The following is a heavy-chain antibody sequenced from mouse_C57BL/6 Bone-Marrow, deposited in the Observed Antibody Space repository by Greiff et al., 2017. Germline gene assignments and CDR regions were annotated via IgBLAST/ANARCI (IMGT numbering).Heavy chain of an antibody. V-gene: IGHV1-50*01. Sequence: VQLQQPGAELVKPGASVKLSCTASGYTFTSYWMQWVKQRPGQGLEWIGEFDPSDSYTNYNQKFKGKTTLTVDTSSSTAYLQLSSLTSEDAAVYYCARMGWSFDYWGQGTTLTVSS. D-gene: IGHD2-3*01. CDR2: FDPSDSYT. J-gene: IGHJ2*01. CDR1: GYTFTSYW. CDR3: ARMGWSFDY.